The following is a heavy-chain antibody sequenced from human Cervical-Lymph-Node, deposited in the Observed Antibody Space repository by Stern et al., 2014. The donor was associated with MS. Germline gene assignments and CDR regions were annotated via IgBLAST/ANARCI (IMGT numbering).Heavy chain of an antibody. D-gene: IGHD3-3*01. Sequence: VQLVESGAEAKAPGASMKVSCRASGYIFTDYYLHWVRQAPGQGLEWLGWINPNSGGTNYAQNFQDGVTMTRDTSISTAYIELRWLGYADTAVYYCARGSGTAYDLRGDYWGQGTLVTVSS. CDR1: GYIFTDYY. CDR2: INPNSGGT. V-gene: IGHV1-2*02. CDR3: ARGSGTAYDLRGDY. J-gene: IGHJ4*01.